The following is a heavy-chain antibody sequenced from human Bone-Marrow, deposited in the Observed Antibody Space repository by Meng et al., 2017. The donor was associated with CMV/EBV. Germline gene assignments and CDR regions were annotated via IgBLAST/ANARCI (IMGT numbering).Heavy chain of an antibody. Sequence: GESLKISCAASGFTFSSYWMSWVRQAPGKGLEWVANIKQDGSEKYYVDSVKGRFTISRDNAKNSLYLQMNSLRADDTAVYYCARDGAAVTPLDYWGQGTLVTVSS. CDR3: ARDGAAVTPLDY. V-gene: IGHV3-7*01. CDR2: IKQDGSEK. CDR1: GFTFSSYW. D-gene: IGHD2-15*01. J-gene: IGHJ4*02.